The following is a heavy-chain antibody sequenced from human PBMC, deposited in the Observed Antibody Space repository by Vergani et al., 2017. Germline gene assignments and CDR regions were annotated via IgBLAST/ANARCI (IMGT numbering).Heavy chain of an antibody. V-gene: IGHV3-74*01. CDR2: VNPEGTNT. D-gene: IGHD3-3*01. CDR3: ARDRETYYDFWSGYLDDAFDI. CDR1: GFTFSRHW. J-gene: IGHJ3*02. Sequence: EVQLLESGGGLVQPGGSLRLSCAASGFTFSRHWMHWVRQAPGKGLVWVSRVNPEGTNTPYADSVKGRFTISRDNAKNMMYLQLNSLRDEDTAVYYCARDRETYYDFWSGYLDDAFDIWGQGTTVTVSS.